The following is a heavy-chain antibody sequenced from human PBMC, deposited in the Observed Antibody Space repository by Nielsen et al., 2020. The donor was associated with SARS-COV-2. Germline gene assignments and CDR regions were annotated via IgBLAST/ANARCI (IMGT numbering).Heavy chain of an antibody. J-gene: IGHJ3*01. Sequence: GESLKISCKASGYSFTNDLINWVRQMPGKGLEWMGRIDPSESYVDYGPSFEGHVTISTDKSISTAYLQWGSLEASDTAMYYCASLNVRTAMVWGQGTMVTVSS. D-gene: IGHD2-8*01. V-gene: IGHV5-10-1*01. CDR2: IDPSESYV. CDR3: ASLNVRTAMV. CDR1: GYSFTNDL.